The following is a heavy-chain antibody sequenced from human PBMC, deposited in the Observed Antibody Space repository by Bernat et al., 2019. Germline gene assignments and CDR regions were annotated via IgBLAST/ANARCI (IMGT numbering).Heavy chain of an antibody. CDR3: ARWARGGVEWLPYYYYYGMDV. CDR1: GGSISSYY. D-gene: IGHD3-3*01. Sequence: QVQLQESGPGLVKPSETLSLTCTVSGGSISSYYWSWIRQPPGKGLEWIGYIYYSGSTNYNPSLKSRVTISVDTSKNQFSLKLSSVTAADTAVYYCARWARGGVEWLPYYYYYGMDVWGQGTTVTVSS. CDR2: IYYSGST. J-gene: IGHJ6*02. V-gene: IGHV4-59*01.